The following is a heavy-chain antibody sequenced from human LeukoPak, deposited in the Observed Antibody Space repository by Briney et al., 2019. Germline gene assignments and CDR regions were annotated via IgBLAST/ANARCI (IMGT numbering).Heavy chain of an antibody. CDR2: INHSGST. D-gene: IGHD4-4*01. J-gene: IGHJ4*02. V-gene: IGHV4-34*01. Sequence: PGGSLRLSCAASGFTFSSYAMSWVGQAPGKGLEWIGEINHSGSTNYNPSLKSRVTISVDTSKNQFSLKLSSVTAADTAVYYCARGLDSIHFDYWGQGTLVTVSS. CDR1: GFTFSSYA. CDR3: ARGLDSIHFDY.